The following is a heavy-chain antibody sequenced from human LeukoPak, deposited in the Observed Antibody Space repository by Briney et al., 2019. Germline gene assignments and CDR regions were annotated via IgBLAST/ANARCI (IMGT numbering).Heavy chain of an antibody. Sequence: GGSLRLSCVASGFSVSGIHMNWVRQAPGKDLEWVSGLYAEGATYYADSMGGRFTISRDHSKNTLYLQMTNLRDDDTAIYYCARGNGNVGGRLDPWGQGTRVTVSS. CDR3: ARGNGNVGGRLDP. D-gene: IGHD2-8*01. CDR2: LYAEGAT. J-gene: IGHJ5*02. V-gene: IGHV3-66*01. CDR1: GFSVSGIH.